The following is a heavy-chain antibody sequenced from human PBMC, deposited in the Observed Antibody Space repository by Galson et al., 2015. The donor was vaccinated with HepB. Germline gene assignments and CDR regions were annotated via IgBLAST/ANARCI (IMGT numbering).Heavy chain of an antibody. CDR3: AKDSTNWSCDL. CDR2: VNPKNGNT. J-gene: IGHJ2*01. CDR1: GYTFTSYY. V-gene: IGHV1-46*03. D-gene: IGHD2-2*01. Sequence: SVKVSCKASGYTFTSYYMHWVRQAPGQGLEWMGLVNPKNGNTNYAQKFRGRVTMTRDTSTSTVYMELSSLRSEDTAVYYCAKDSTNWSCDLWGRGTLVTVSS.